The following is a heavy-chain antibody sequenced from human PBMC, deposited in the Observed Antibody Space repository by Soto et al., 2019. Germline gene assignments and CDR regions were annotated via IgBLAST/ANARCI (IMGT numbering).Heavy chain of an antibody. Sequence: EVQLLESGGGLVQPGGSLRLSCAASGFTFSSYAMSWVRQAPGKGLEWVSAISGSGGTTYYADPVKGRFTISRDNSKNTLYLQMNSLRAEDTAVYYCAKDIVVVPAASNWGQGTLVTVSS. CDR1: GFTFSSYA. CDR3: AKDIVVVPAASN. J-gene: IGHJ4*02. V-gene: IGHV3-23*01. D-gene: IGHD2-2*01. CDR2: ISGSGGTT.